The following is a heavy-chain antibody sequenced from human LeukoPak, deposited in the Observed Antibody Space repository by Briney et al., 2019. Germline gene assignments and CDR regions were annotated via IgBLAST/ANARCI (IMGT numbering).Heavy chain of an antibody. V-gene: IGHV3-48*02. CDR3: ARDSITIFGVVIS. J-gene: IGHJ4*02. CDR1: GFTFISHS. D-gene: IGHD3-3*01. CDR2: ISSSSGMI. Sequence: AGGSLRLSCAASGFTFISHSMNWVRQAPGKGLEWVSYISSSSGMIYYADSVKGRFTISRDNAKNSLYLQMNSLRDEDTAVYYCARDSITIFGVVISWGQGTLVIVSS.